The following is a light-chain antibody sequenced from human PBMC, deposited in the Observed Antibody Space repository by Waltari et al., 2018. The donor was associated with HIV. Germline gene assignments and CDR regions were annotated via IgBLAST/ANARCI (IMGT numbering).Light chain of an antibody. Sequence: QSVLTQPPSASGTPGQRVAIPCSGSSSNIGSTYVSWYQQLPGTAPKVLIYRSNQRPSGVPDRFSGSKSGTSASLAISALRSEDEADYYCATWDDSLSGPVFGGGTKLTVL. CDR2: RSN. CDR1: SSNIGSTY. J-gene: IGLJ3*02. CDR3: ATWDDSLSGPV. V-gene: IGLV1-47*01.